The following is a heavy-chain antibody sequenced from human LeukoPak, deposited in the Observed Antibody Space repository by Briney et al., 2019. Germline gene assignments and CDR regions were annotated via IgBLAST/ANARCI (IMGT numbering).Heavy chain of an antibody. CDR3: AVGHYYHSSGYLFDY. CDR1: GGSISSSSYY. D-gene: IGHD3-22*01. V-gene: IGHV4-39*07. CDR2: IYYSGSA. Sequence: SETLSLTCTVSGGSISSSSYYWGWIRQPPGKGLEWIGRIYYSGSAYYNPSLKSRVSISVDTSKNQFSLKLRSVTAADTAVYYCAVGHYYHSSGYLFDYWGQGTLVTVSS. J-gene: IGHJ4*02.